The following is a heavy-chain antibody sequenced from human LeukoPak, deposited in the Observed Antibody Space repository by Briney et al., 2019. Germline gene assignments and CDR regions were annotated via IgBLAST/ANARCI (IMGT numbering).Heavy chain of an antibody. CDR2: IKQDGSEN. Sequence: PGVSLRLSCVVSGFTFTNSWMTWVRQTPGKGLEWVANIKQDGSENHYVDSVKGRFTISRDNTKNSLYLQMNSLRAEDTAVYYCAREPGIGYAFDIWGQGTMVTVSS. D-gene: IGHD3-10*01. CDR3: AREPGIGYAFDI. J-gene: IGHJ3*02. V-gene: IGHV3-7*01. CDR1: GFTFTNSW.